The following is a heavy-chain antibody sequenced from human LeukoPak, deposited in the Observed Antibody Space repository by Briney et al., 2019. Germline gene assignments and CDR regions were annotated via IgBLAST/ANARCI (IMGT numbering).Heavy chain of an antibody. CDR2: INHSGST. Sequence: PSETLSLTXAVYGGSFSGYYWSWIRQPPGKGLEWIGEINHSGSTNYNPSLKSRVTISVDTSKNQFSLKLSPVTAADTAVYYCARLKRDAFDIWGQGTMVTVSS. CDR1: GGSFSGYY. V-gene: IGHV4-34*01. CDR3: ARLKRDAFDI. J-gene: IGHJ3*02.